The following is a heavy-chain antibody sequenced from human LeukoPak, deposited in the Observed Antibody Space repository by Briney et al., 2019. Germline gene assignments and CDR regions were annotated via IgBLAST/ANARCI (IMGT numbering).Heavy chain of an antibody. CDR2: IYYSGST. Sequence: SETLSLTCTVSGGSISSYYWSWIRQPPGKGLEWIGYIYYSGSTNYNPSLKSRVTISVDTSKNQFSLKLSSVTAADTAVYYCARGRSYAIPAAFDIWGQGTMVTVSS. V-gene: IGHV4-59*01. CDR3: ARGRSYAIPAAFDI. J-gene: IGHJ3*02. D-gene: IGHD2-8*01. CDR1: GGSISSYY.